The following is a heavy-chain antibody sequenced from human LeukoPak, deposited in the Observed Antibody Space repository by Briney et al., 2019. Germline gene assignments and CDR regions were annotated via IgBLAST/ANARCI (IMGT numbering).Heavy chain of an antibody. J-gene: IGHJ4*02. CDR3: TRDGFGTVATGRYFDN. CDR1: GFTFGDYA. V-gene: IGHV3-49*04. Sequence: PGGSLRLSCTTSGFTFGDYAMSWVRQAPGKGLEWVGFIRTRAYGGTTEYAASEKGRFTISRDESKSLAYLQMNSLKTEDTAVYYCTRDGFGTVATGRYFDNWGQGTLVTVSS. CDR2: IRTRAYGGTT. D-gene: IGHD1-26*01.